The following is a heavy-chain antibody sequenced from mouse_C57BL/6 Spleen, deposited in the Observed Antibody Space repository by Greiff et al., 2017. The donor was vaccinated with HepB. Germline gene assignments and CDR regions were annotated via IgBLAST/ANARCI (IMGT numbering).Heavy chain of an antibody. V-gene: IGHV5-4*01. CDR1: GFTFSSYA. J-gene: IGHJ2*01. Sequence: EVKLMESGGGLVKPGGSLKLSCAASGFTFSSYAMSWVRQTPEKRLEWVATISDGGSYTYYPDNVKGRFTISRDNAKNNLYLQMSHLKSEDTAMYYCARDKGNYVDYWGQGTTLTVSS. CDR2: ISDGGSYT. CDR3: ARDKGNYVDY.